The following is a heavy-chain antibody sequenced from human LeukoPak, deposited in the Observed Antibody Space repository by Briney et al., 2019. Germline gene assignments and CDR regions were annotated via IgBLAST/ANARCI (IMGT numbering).Heavy chain of an antibody. V-gene: IGHV3-21*01. CDR2: ISSSSSYI. Sequence: GGSLRLSCTASGFTFSTYWMSWVRQAPGKGLEWVSSISSSSSYIYYADSVKGRFTISRDNAKNSLYLQMNSLRAEDTAVYYCARDPLAYCGGDCRDYWGQGTLVTVSS. CDR1: GFTFSTYW. J-gene: IGHJ4*02. D-gene: IGHD2-21*01. CDR3: ARDPLAYCGGDCRDY.